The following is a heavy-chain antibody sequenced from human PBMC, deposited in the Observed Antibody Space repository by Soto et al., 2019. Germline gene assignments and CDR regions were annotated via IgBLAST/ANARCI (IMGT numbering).Heavy chain of an antibody. Sequence: QVQLVQAGAEVQKPGSSVKVSCKASGDTFRYYSVNWVRQAPGLGLEWMGRINPILSLSNYAQKFQGRVTITADKSPSKSYMDMSILRSEETVMSYCSTNYGSGYRAFDYWFPGALVTVSS. J-gene: IGHJ4*02. CDR1: GDTFRYYS. CDR2: INPILSLS. V-gene: IGHV1-69*02. CDR3: STNYGSGYRAFDY. D-gene: IGHD3-10*01.